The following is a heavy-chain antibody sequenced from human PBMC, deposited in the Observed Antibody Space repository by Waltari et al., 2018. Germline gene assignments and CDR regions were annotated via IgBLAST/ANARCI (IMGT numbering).Heavy chain of an antibody. J-gene: IGHJ5*02. CDR1: DGTFISYA. V-gene: IGHV1-69*14. CDR2: IIPIFGTA. D-gene: IGHD6-13*01. Sequence: QVQLVQSGAEVKKPGSSVKLSCKASDGTFISYAISWVLQAPGQGREWRGGIIPIFGTANYAQKFQGRVTITADKSTRTAYMEPSSLRSEDTAVYYCARDPVRSPQQQLVRDWFDPWGQGTLVTVSS. CDR3: ARDPVRSPQQQLVRDWFDP.